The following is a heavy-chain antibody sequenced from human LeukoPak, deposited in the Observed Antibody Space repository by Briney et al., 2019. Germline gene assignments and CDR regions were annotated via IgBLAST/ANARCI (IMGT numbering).Heavy chain of an antibody. Sequence: GGSLRLSCAASGFTFSSYSMNWVRRAPGKGLEWVSYISTSSTTIYYADSVEGRFTISRDNAKNSLYLQMNSLRAEDTAVYYCARDLGLDGDWGQGTLVTVSS. J-gene: IGHJ4*02. V-gene: IGHV3-48*01. D-gene: IGHD6-19*01. CDR3: ARDLGLDGD. CDR2: ISTSSTTI. CDR1: GFTFSSYS.